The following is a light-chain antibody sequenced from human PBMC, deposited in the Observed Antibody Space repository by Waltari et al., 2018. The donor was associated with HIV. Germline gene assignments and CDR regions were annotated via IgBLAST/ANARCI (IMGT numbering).Light chain of an antibody. V-gene: IGLV1-47*01. Sequence: QSVLTQSHSASGTPGQRVTISCSGSNSNIGRNYVSLYQPLPGTTPRLLIYTTNQRPSGVPDRFSGSKSGTSASLAISGLRSEDEADYYCAAWDASRSGVVFGGGTKLTVL. J-gene: IGLJ2*01. CDR1: NSNIGRNY. CDR2: TTN. CDR3: AAWDASRSGVV.